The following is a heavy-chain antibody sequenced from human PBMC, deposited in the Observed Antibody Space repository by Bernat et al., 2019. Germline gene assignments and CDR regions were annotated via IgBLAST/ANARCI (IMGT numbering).Heavy chain of an antibody. CDR2: IYYSGST. J-gene: IGHJ4*02. D-gene: IGHD5-12*01. CDR3: GRGRGGVATIDQ. Sequence: QVHLQESGPGLVKPSETLSLTCTVSGGSTSSYYWSWIRQPPGKGLEWIGYIYYSGSTNYNPSLKSRVSIFLDTSKNQLSLILNSVSSADTAVYYCGRGRGGVATIDQWGKGTLVTVSS. CDR1: GGSTSSYY. V-gene: IGHV4-59*01.